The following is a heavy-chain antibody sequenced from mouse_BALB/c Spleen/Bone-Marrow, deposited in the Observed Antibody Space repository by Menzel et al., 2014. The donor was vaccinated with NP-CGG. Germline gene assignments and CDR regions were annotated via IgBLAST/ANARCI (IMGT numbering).Heavy chain of an antibody. CDR3: ARERDGYFRDAMDY. CDR2: INSNGGST. CDR1: GFTFSSYG. J-gene: IGHJ4*01. Sequence: EVKVVESGGGLVQPGGSLKLSCAASGFTFSSYGMSWVRRTPDKRLELVATINSNGGSTYYPDSVKGRFTISRDNAKNTLYLQMSSLKSEDTAMYYCARERDGYFRDAMDYWGQGTSVTVSS. D-gene: IGHD2-3*01. V-gene: IGHV5-6-3*01.